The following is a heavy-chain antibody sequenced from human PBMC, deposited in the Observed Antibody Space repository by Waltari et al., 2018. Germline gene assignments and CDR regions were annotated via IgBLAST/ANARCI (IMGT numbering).Heavy chain of an antibody. Sequence: EVQLVESGGGLVKPGGSLRLSCAASGFTFSSYSMNWVRQAPGKGLEWVSSISSSSSYVDYADSVKGRFTISRDNAKNSLYLQMNSLRAEDTAVYYCARPYNWNYLGFDYWGQGTLVTVSS. CDR1: GFTFSSYS. CDR2: ISSSSSYV. D-gene: IGHD1-7*01. CDR3: ARPYNWNYLGFDY. V-gene: IGHV3-21*01. J-gene: IGHJ4*02.